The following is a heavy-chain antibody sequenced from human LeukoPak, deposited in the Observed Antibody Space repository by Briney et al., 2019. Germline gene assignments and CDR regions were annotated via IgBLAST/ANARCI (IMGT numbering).Heavy chain of an antibody. V-gene: IGHV3-7*01. CDR3: VRDRSRFGESD. CDR2: INQDGSEK. J-gene: IGHJ4*02. CDR1: GLTFSSYW. D-gene: IGHD3-10*01. Sequence: GGSLRLSCAVSGLTFSSYWMSWVRQAPGKGLEWVANINQDGSEKYYVESVKGRFIISRDNAKNSLFLQMNSLIAEDTALYYCVRDRSRFGESDWGQGTLVTVSS.